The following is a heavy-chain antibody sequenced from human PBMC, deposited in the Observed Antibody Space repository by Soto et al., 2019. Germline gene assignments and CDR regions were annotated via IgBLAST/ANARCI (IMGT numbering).Heavy chain of an antibody. CDR2: INHSGST. CDR1: GGSFSGYY. Sequence: QVQLQHWGAGLLKPSETLSLTCAVYGGSFSGYYWSWIRQPPGKGLEWIGEINHSGSTNYNPSLKSRVTISLDTSKNQFSLKLSSVTAADTAVYYCARSTVLRPNNEIWGQGTLVTVSS. V-gene: IGHV4-34*01. CDR3: ARSTVLRPNNEI. J-gene: IGHJ4*02. D-gene: IGHD4-17*01.